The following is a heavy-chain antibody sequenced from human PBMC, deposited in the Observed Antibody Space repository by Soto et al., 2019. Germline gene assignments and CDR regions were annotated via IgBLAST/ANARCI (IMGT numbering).Heavy chain of an antibody. CDR3: ARDRDDAFDF. CDR1: GFTFSSYS. D-gene: IGHD1-1*01. Sequence: EVQLVESGGGLVRPGGSLRLSCAASGFTFSSYSVNWVRQAPGKGLEWVSSIGGSSDPIFYADSVKGRFTITRDNAKNTLYLQMNSLRVEDTAVSFCARDRDDAFDFWGQGALVTVSS. J-gene: IGHJ4*02. CDR2: IGGSSDPI. V-gene: IGHV3-48*01.